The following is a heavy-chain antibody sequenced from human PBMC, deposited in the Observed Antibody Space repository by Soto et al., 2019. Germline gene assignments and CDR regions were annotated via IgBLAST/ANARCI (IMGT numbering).Heavy chain of an antibody. CDR1: GFTFSSYW. CDR2: IKQDGSEK. CDR3: ARDRPYYYDSSGYLLDY. Sequence: GGSLRLSCAASGFTFSSYWMSWVRQAPGKGLEWVANIKQDGSEKYYVDSVKGRFTISRDNAKNSLYLQMNSLRAEDTAVYYCARDRPYYYDSSGYLLDYWGQGTLVTV. D-gene: IGHD3-22*01. V-gene: IGHV3-7*01. J-gene: IGHJ4*02.